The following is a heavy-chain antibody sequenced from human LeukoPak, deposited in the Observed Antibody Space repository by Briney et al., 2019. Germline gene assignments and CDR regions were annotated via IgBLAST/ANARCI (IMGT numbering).Heavy chain of an antibody. J-gene: IGHJ1*01. CDR3: ARDLYDSDGYPSFQH. CDR2: IWYDGSKK. CDR1: GFTFSSYG. D-gene: IGHD3-22*01. Sequence: GRSLRLSCAASGFTFSSYGMHWVRLAPGKGLEWVSLIWYDGSKKFYADSVKGRFTIPRDNSKNTLYLQMNSLRAGDTAIYYCARDLYDSDGYPSFQHWGQGTLVTVSS. V-gene: IGHV3-33*01.